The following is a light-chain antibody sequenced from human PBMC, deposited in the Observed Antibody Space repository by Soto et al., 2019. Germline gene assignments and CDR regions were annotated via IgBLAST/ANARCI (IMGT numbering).Light chain of an antibody. CDR2: DVT. V-gene: IGLV2-14*03. CDR3: SSYTFSTLV. J-gene: IGLJ1*01. CDR1: ISDVDTYIY. Sequence: QSVLTQPSSVSGSPGQSITISCTGTISDVDTYIYISWYQQHPGKAPKLIIYDVTNRPPGVSNRFSGSKSGNTASLTISGLQTEDEADYYCSSYTFSTLVFATGTKVTVL.